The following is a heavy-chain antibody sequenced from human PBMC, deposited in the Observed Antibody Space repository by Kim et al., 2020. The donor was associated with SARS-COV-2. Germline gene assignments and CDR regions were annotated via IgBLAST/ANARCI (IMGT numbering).Heavy chain of an antibody. D-gene: IGHD1-26*01. CDR2: GST. J-gene: IGHJ4*02. V-gene: IGHV3-23*01. CDR3: AKDHGGSLDY. Sequence: GSTYYADPVKGRFTISRDNSKTTLYLQMNSRRAEDTAVYYCAKDHGGSLDYWGQGTLVTVSS.